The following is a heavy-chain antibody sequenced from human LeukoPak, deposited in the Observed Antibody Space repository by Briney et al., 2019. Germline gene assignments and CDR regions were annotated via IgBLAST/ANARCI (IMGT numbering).Heavy chain of an antibody. Sequence: SETLSLTCAVYGGSFSGYYWSWIRQPPGKGLEWIGEINHSGSTNYNPSLKSRVTISVDTSKNQFSLKLSSVTAADTAVYYCARPILPNVVGWFDPWGQGTLVTVSS. CDR3: ARPILPNVVGWFDP. V-gene: IGHV4-34*01. J-gene: IGHJ5*02. CDR1: GGSFSGYY. CDR2: INHSGST. D-gene: IGHD3-9*01.